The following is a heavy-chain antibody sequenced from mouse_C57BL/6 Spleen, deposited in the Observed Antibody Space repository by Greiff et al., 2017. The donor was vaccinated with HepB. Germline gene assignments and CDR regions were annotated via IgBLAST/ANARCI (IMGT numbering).Heavy chain of an antibody. Sequence: VQLQQSGAELVRPGTSVKVSCKASGYAFTNYLIEWVKQRPGQGLEWIGVINPGSGGTNYNEKFKGKATLTADKSSSTAYMQLSSLTSEDSAVYFCARELRGWYFDVWGTGTTVTVSS. CDR2: INPGSGGT. V-gene: IGHV1-54*01. D-gene: IGHD1-1*01. CDR3: ARELRGWYFDV. CDR1: GYAFTNYL. J-gene: IGHJ1*03.